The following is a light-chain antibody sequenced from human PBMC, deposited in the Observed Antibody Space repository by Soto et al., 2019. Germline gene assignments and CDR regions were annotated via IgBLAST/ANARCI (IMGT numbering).Light chain of an antibody. V-gene: IGKV3-11*01. CDR1: QTVSSY. J-gene: IGKJ5*01. CDR2: DAS. CDR3: HPSST. Sequence: EIVLTQSPATLSLSPGERATLSCRASQTVSSYLAWYQQKPGQAPRLLVYDASDRATGIPARFSGSESGTDFTLTISGREHADFTFYYFHPSSTFGQGTRLEI.